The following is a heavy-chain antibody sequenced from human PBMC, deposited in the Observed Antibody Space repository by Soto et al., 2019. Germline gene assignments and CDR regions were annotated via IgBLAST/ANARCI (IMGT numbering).Heavy chain of an antibody. V-gene: IGHV4-38-2*01. CDR1: ITNIGY. J-gene: IGHJ4*02. Sequence: PAETLSLTCAVSITNIGYFGCSREPPGKGLELIGSIYHSGRTYYNPSLKSRVTISVETSRNQFSLKLRSVTAADTAVYSCASPSSAYCSDTSCYVAPFHYWGQGIMVTVSS. CDR3: ASPSSAYCSDTSCYVAPFHY. CDR2: IYHSGRT. D-gene: IGHD2-2*01.